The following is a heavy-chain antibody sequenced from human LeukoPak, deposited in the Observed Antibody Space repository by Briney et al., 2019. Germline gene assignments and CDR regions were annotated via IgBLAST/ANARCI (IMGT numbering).Heavy chain of an antibody. J-gene: IGHJ4*02. CDR2: ISSSGSTK. Sequence: GGSLRLSCAASGFTFSGSAMNWVRQAPGKGLEWVSYISSSGSTKYYADSVKGRFTISRDNARNSLYLQMNSLRAEDTAVYFCARGGLSIMGYWGQGTLVTVTS. CDR3: ARGGLSIMGY. D-gene: IGHD2/OR15-2a*01. CDR1: GFTFSGSA. V-gene: IGHV3-48*01.